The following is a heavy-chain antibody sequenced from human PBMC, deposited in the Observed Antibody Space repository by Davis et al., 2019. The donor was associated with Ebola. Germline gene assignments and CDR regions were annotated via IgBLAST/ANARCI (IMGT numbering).Heavy chain of an antibody. CDR3: ARAIYSGGWYLG. J-gene: IGHJ4*02. CDR1: GFTVSSNY. D-gene: IGHD6-19*01. Sequence: GGSLSLSCAASGFTVSSNYMSWVRQAPGKGLEWVSVIYSGGSTYYADSVKGRFTISRDNSKNTLYLQMNSLSAADTAVYYCARAIYSGGWYLGWGQGTLVTVSS. V-gene: IGHV3-66*01. CDR2: IYSGGST.